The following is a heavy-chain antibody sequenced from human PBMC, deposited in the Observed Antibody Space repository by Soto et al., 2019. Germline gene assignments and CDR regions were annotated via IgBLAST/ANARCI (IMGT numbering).Heavy chain of an antibody. Sequence: SETLSLTCSVSGGSISRYYWSWVRQPAGKGLEWIGRMYETGTTNYNPSLKSRVSMSIDTSKNQFTLKLRSVTAADTAFYYCARDSGYTGYEQGNPFDIWGQGTMVTVSS. CDR3: ARDSGYTGYEQGNPFDI. CDR1: GGSISRYY. D-gene: IGHD5-12*01. V-gene: IGHV4-4*07. CDR2: MYETGTT. J-gene: IGHJ3*02.